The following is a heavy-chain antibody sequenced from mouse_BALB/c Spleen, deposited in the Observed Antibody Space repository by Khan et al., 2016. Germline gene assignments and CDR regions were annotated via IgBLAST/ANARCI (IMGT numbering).Heavy chain of an antibody. CDR3: ASPYYGSSYYVDY. V-gene: IGHV14-3*02. D-gene: IGHD1-1*01. Sequence: VQLQQSGAELVKPGASVKLSCTASGFNIKDTYMHWVKQRPEQGLEWIGRIDPANGNTKYDPKFQGKATITADTSSNTAYLQLSSLTSEDTAVYYCASPYYGSSYYVDYWGQGSTLAVSS. J-gene: IGHJ2*01. CDR1: GFNIKDTY. CDR2: IDPANGNT.